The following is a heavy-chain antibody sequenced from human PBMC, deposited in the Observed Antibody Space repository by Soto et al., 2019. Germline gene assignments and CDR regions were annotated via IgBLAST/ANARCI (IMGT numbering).Heavy chain of an antibody. CDR2: ISSTGSST. CDR3: ARDRGYCSGGTCYWCFDL. V-gene: IGHV3-23*01. Sequence: VPLLESGGGLVQPGGSLRLSCAASGFSFSNNGISWVRQAPGKGLEWVSTISSTGSSTYYADSVKGRFTISRDNSKNTVFVQMNSLRAEDTAVYYCARDRGYCSGGTCYWCFDLWGRGTLVTVSS. D-gene: IGHD2-15*01. CDR1: GFSFSNNG. J-gene: IGHJ2*01.